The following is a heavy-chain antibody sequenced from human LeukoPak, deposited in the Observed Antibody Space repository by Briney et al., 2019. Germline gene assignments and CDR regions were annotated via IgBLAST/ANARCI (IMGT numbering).Heavy chain of an antibody. V-gene: IGHV3-23*01. Sequence: PGGSLRLSCAASGFTFSSYAMSWVREAPGKGLECVSGINSSGGSTAYADSLKGRFTISRDNPRNTLYMPMNSLRAEETALYYCAIMHPYYDGNGQWVQWGQGTLVTVSS. CDR3: AIMHPYYDGNGQWVQ. D-gene: IGHD3-22*01. J-gene: IGHJ4*02. CDR1: GFTFSSYA. CDR2: INSSGGST.